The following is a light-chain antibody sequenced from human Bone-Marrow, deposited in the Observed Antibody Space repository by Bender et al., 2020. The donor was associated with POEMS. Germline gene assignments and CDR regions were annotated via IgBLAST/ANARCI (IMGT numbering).Light chain of an antibody. Sequence: QSALTQPASVSGSPGQSIAISCTGTSSDVGTYNYVSWYQQHPGKAPKLIIYDVTTRPSGVPDRFSGSKSGTSASLAITGLQAEDEADYYCQSYDNSLSTYVIFGGGTKLTVL. CDR3: QSYDNSLSTYVI. CDR1: SSDVGTYNY. CDR2: DVT. V-gene: IGLV2-14*03. J-gene: IGLJ2*01.